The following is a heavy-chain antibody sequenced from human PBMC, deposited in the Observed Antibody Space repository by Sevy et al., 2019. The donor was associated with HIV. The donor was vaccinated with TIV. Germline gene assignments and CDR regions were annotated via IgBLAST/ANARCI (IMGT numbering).Heavy chain of an antibody. Sequence: SETLSLTCTVSGGSISNYFWSWIRQPPGKGLEWIGYIYYSGSTNYNPSLKSRVTISVDTSKNQFSLRLSSVTAADTAGYYGARESIGAVGDFDYWGQGTLVTVSS. CDR3: ARESIGAVGDFDY. CDR1: GGSISNYF. V-gene: IGHV4-59*01. D-gene: IGHD6-13*01. CDR2: IYYSGST. J-gene: IGHJ4*02.